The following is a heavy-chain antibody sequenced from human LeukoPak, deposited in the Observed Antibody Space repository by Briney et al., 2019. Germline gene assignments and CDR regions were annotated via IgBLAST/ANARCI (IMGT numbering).Heavy chain of an antibody. CDR2: INPNSGGT. CDR1: GYTFTGYY. J-gene: IGHJ4*02. Sequence: GASVKVSCKASGYTFTGYYMHWVRQAPGQGLEWMGWINPNSGGTNYAQKFQGRVTMTRDTSISTAYMELSRLRSDDTAVYYCARSGYSSGWQPGYWGQGTLVTVSS. D-gene: IGHD6-19*01. CDR3: ARSGYSSGWQPGY. V-gene: IGHV1-2*02.